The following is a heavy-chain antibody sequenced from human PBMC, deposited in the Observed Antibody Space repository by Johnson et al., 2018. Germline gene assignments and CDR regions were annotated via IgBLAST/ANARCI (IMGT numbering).Heavy chain of an antibody. Sequence: EVQLVESGGGLVQPGGSLRLSCAASGFTFTTSWMSWVRQVPGTGLEWVANINQDGSEKSSVDSVKGRFTISRDNAKNSLYLHMNGLRAEETSVYYCAREGVSTSDVFDIWGQGTMVTVSS. J-gene: IGHJ3*02. V-gene: IGHV3-7*01. CDR2: INQDGSEK. CDR3: AREGVSTSDVFDI. D-gene: IGHD2-8*01. CDR1: GFTFTTSW.